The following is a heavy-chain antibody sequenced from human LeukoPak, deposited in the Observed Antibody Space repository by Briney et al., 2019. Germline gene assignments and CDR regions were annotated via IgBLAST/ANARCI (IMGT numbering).Heavy chain of an antibody. V-gene: IGHV3-21*01. CDR1: GFTFSSYS. CDR2: ISSSSSYI. CDR3: ARDGPYCSSTSCPDY. D-gene: IGHD2-2*01. Sequence: GGSLRLSCAASGFTFSSYSMNWVRQAPGKGLEWVSSISSSSSYIYYADSVKGRFIISRDNAKNSLYLQMNSLRGDGPAVYYCARDGPYCSSTSCPDYWGQGTLVTVSS. J-gene: IGHJ4*02.